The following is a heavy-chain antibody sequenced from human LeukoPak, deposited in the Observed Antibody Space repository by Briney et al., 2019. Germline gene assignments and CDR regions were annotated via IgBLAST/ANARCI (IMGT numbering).Heavy chain of an antibody. CDR2: ISSSSSYI. CDR1: GFTFSSYS. J-gene: IGHJ4*02. V-gene: IGHV3-21*01. CDR3: ARDRYCSGGSCNYYFDY. Sequence: GGSLRLSCAASGFTFSSYSMNWVRQAPGKGLEWVSSISSSSSYIYYADSVKGRFTISRDNAKNSLYLQMNSLRAEDTAVYYCARDRYCSGGSCNYYFDYWGQGTLVTVSS. D-gene: IGHD2-15*01.